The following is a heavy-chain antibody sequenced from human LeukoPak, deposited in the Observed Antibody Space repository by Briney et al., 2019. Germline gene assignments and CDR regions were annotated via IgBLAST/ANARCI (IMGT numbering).Heavy chain of an antibody. CDR3: ARARSWGSSSPGGAYGMDV. D-gene: IGHD6-6*01. Sequence: GGSLRLSCAASGFTFSSYWMNWARQAPGKGLEWVASINHNGNVNYYVDSVKGRFTISRDNAKNSLYLQMNSLRAEDTAVYYCARARSWGSSSPGGAYGMDVWGQGTTVIVSS. CDR2: INHNGNVN. J-gene: IGHJ6*02. CDR1: GFTFSSYW. V-gene: IGHV3-7*01.